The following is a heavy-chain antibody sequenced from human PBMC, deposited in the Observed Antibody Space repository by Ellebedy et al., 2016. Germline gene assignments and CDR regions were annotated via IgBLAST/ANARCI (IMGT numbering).Heavy chain of an antibody. CDR3: ARKSTAMVTLDAFDF. D-gene: IGHD5-18*01. CDR2: ISSTSSYI. J-gene: IGHJ3*01. Sequence: GGSLRLSXAASRFNFSSYTMNWVRQAPGKGLEWVSSISSTSSYICYADSVKGRFTISRDNAKNSLYLQMNSLRAQDTAVYYCARKSTAMVTLDAFDFWGQGTMVTVSS. CDR1: RFNFSSYT. V-gene: IGHV3-21*01.